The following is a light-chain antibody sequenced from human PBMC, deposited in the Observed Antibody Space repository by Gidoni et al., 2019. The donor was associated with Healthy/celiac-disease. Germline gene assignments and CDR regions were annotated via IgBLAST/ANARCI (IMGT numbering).Light chain of an antibody. CDR3: QQYNSYSRTWT. CDR1: QSISSW. Sequence: DIQMTQSPSTLSASVGDRVTITCRASQSISSWLAWYQQKPGKAPKLLIYDASSLESGVPSRVSGSGSGTEFTLTISSLQPDDFATYYCQQYNSYSRTWTFGQGTKVEIK. V-gene: IGKV1-5*01. J-gene: IGKJ1*01. CDR2: DAS.